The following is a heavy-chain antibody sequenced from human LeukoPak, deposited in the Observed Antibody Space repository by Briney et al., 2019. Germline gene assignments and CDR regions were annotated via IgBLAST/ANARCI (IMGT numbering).Heavy chain of an antibody. V-gene: IGHV1-46*01. CDR2: INPRGGST. D-gene: IGHD3-22*01. Sequence: GASVKVSCKASGYTFTIHFMHWVRQAPGQGLEWMGIINPRGGSTSYTQKFQGRVTMTRDTSTSTVYMELSSLRSEDTAVYYCARVKSYYYDTSDKDAFDIWGQGTMVTVSS. J-gene: IGHJ3*02. CDR3: ARVKSYYYDTSDKDAFDI. CDR1: GYTFTIHF.